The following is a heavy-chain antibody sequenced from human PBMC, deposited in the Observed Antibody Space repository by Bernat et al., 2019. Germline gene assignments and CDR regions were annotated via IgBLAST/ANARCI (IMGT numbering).Heavy chain of an antibody. V-gene: IGHV3-48*01. CDR1: GCTFSSYS. J-gene: IGHJ3*02. CDR2: ISSSSSTI. D-gene: IGHD1-26*01. Sequence: EVQLVESGGGLVQPGGSLRLSCAASGCTFSSYSMNWVRQAPGKGMEWVSYISSSSSTIYYADSVKCRFTISRYNSKNSLYLQMNSLRAEDTAVYYCARDSAIVGATSWAFDIWGQGTMVTVSS. CDR3: ARDSAIVGATSWAFDI.